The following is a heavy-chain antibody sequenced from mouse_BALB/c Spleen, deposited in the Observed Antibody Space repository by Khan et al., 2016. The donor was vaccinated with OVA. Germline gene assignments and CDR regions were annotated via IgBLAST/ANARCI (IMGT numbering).Heavy chain of an antibody. J-gene: IGHJ3*01. Sequence: EVQLVESGGGLVKPGGSLKLSCAASGFTFSNYGVSWVRQTPEKRLEWVASISSGDTTYYPDSVKGRFTISSDNARNILYLQMSSLRSEDTAMYYCARDYWFAYWGQGTLVNVSA. V-gene: IGHV5-6-5*01. CDR3: ARDYWFAY. CDR1: GFTFSNYG. CDR2: ISSGDTT.